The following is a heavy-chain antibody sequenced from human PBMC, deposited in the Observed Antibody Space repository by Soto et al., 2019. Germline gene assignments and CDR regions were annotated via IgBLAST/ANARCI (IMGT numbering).Heavy chain of an antibody. CDR3: AKGGIAAAGYYYYGMDV. Sequence: GGSLRLTCAASGFTFCSYSMNWVRQAPGKGLEWVSYISSSSSTIYYADSVKGRFTISRDNSKNTLYLQMNSLRAEDTAVYYCAKGGIAAAGYYYYGMDVWGQGTTVSVSS. V-gene: IGHV3-48*01. J-gene: IGHJ6*02. CDR1: GFTFCSYS. D-gene: IGHD6-13*01. CDR2: ISSSSSTI.